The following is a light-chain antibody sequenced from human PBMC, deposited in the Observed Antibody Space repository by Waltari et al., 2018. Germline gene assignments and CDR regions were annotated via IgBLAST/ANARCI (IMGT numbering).Light chain of an antibody. CDR3: QQYKSYPYT. Sequence: TCRASQSMSSWLAWYQQKPGKAPKLLIYKASSLESGVPSRFSGSGSGTEFTLTISSLQPDDFATYYCQQYKSYPYTFGQGTKLEIK. CDR2: KAS. J-gene: IGKJ2*01. V-gene: IGKV1-5*03. CDR1: QSMSSW.